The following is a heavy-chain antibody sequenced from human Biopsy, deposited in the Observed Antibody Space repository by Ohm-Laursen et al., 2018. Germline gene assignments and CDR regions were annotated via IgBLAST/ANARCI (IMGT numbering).Heavy chain of an antibody. CDR3: AKDGGPYCGGCELDY. V-gene: IGHV3-30*18. D-gene: IGHD2-21*01. J-gene: IGHJ4*02. Sequence: RSLRLSCTASGFTFSDYAMHWVRQAPGKGLESVALISYDGYNKWYADSVKGRFTISRDNSKNTLYLQMNSLRVEDTAVYYCAKDGGPYCGGCELDYWGQGTLVTVSS. CDR2: ISYDGYNK. CDR1: GFTFSDYA.